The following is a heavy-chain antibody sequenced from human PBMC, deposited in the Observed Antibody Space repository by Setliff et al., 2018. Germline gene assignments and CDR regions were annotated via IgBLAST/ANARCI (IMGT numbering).Heavy chain of an antibody. CDR2: ISAYNGIA. D-gene: IGHD1-26*01. CDR3: ASSLGSGSYYKSAFDI. V-gene: IGHV1-18*01. Sequence: GASVKVSCKASGYSFSSYGIAWVRQAPGQGLEWMGWISAYNGIANYAQKFQGRVTITADESTSTAYMELSSLRSEDTAVYYCASSLGSGSYYKSAFDIWGQGTMVTVSS. CDR1: GYSFSSYG. J-gene: IGHJ3*02.